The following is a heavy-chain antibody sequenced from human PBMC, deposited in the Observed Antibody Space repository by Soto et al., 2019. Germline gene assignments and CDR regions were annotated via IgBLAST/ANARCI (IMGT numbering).Heavy chain of an antibody. Sequence: QVQLQESGPGLVKPSQTLSLTCTVSGGSISSGGFYWSWIRQHPGKGLEWIGNTYNSGSAYYNPSLKSRVTILLDTSKTQVSLRLTSVTAADPAVYYCASGWDYYFYMDVWGKGTTVIVS. CDR2: TYNSGSA. D-gene: IGHD6-19*01. CDR1: GGSISSGGFY. V-gene: IGHV4-31*03. J-gene: IGHJ6*03. CDR3: ASGWDYYFYMDV.